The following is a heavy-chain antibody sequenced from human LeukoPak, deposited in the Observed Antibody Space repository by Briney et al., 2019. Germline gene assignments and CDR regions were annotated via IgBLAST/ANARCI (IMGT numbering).Heavy chain of an antibody. CDR2: IYYSGST. V-gene: IGHV4-39*01. CDR3: ARHPRYYYGSGRGY. Sequence: SETLSLTCTVSGGSISSSSYYWGWIRQPPGKGLEWIGSIYYSGSTYYNPSLKSRVTISVDTSKNQFSLKLSSVTAADTAVYYCARHPRYYYGSGRGYWGQGTLVTVSS. J-gene: IGHJ4*02. CDR1: GGSISSSSYY. D-gene: IGHD3-10*01.